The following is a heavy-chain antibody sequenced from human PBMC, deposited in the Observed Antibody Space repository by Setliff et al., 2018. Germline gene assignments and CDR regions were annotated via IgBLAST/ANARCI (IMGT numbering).Heavy chain of an antibody. V-gene: IGHV1-69*13. J-gene: IGHJ4*02. CDR1: GGTFSSYT. Sequence: GASVKVSCKASGGTFSSYTITWVRQAPGQGLEWMGGIIPIFDTRNYAQEFQGRVNITADESTSTAYMELSSLRSEDTAVYYCAILGNSMIVLDIGGHDFWGQGTLVTVSS. CDR3: AILGNSMIVLDIGGHDF. CDR2: IIPIFDTR. D-gene: IGHD3-22*01.